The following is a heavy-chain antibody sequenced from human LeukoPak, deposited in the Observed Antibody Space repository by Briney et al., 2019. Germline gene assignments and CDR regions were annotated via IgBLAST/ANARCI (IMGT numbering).Heavy chain of an antibody. D-gene: IGHD6-13*01. CDR1: GGSFSGYY. CDR3: ARSANPRYSSSWYPY. V-gene: IGHV4-34*01. Sequence: SETLSLTCAVYGGSFSGYYWSWIRQPPGKGLEWIGEINHSGSTNHNPSLKSRVTISVDTSKNQFSLKLSSVTAADTAVYYCARSANPRYSSSWYPYWGQGTLVTVSS. CDR2: INHSGST. J-gene: IGHJ4*02.